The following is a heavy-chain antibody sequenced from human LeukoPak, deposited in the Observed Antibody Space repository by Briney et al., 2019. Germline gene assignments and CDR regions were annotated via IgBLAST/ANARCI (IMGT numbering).Heavy chain of an antibody. D-gene: IGHD3-16*01. J-gene: IGHJ4*02. V-gene: IGHV3-23*01. Sequence: GGSLRHSCAASGFTFSSYAMSWVRQAPGKGLEWVSGFSGSGYSTYYADSVKGRFTISRDNSKNTLYLQMNSLRAEDTAVYYCAKDEGGYFDCWGQGTLVTVSS. CDR1: GFTFSSYA. CDR2: FSGSGYST. CDR3: AKDEGGYFDC.